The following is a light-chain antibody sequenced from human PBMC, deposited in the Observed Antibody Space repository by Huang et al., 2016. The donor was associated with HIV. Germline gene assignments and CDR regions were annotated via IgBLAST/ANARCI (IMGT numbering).Light chain of an antibody. CDR1: QSVGSW. CDR3: QQYNSYRT. J-gene: IGKJ1*01. V-gene: IGKV1-5*03. CDR2: KAS. Sequence: DIQMTQSPSTLSASVGDRVTITCRASQSVGSWLARYQQKPGKAPKLLIYKASSLQSGVPSRFSGSGSGTEFTLTISSLQPDDFATYYCQQYNSYRTFGQGTKVEVK.